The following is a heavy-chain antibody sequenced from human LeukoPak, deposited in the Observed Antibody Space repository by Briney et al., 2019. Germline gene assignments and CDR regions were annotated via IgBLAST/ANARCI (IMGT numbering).Heavy chain of an antibody. CDR2: ISSSGSYT. J-gene: IGHJ4*02. CDR1: GFTFSDYY. D-gene: IGHD2-15*01. CDR3: AREGYCSGGSCYGFDY. V-gene: IGHV3-11*05. Sequence: PGGSLRLSCAASGFTFSDYYMSWIRQAPGKGLEWVSYISSSGSYTNYADSVKGRFTISRDNAKNSLYLQMNSLRAEDTAVYYCAREGYCSGGSCYGFDYWGQGTLVTVSS.